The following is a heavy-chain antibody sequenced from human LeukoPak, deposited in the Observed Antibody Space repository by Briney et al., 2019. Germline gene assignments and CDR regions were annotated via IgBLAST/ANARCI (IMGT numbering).Heavy chain of an antibody. CDR1: GFTFSDYY. D-gene: IGHD5-24*01. Sequence: SGGSLRLSCAASGFTFSDYYMSWVRQAPGKGLEWVANIKQDGSEKYYVDSVKGRFTVSRDNGKKSVYLQMDSLRAEDTAVYYCARGVIPAAYLGREGYSDWGQGTLVTVSS. CDR3: ARGVIPAAYLGREGYSD. J-gene: IGHJ4*02. CDR2: IKQDGSEK. V-gene: IGHV3-7*01.